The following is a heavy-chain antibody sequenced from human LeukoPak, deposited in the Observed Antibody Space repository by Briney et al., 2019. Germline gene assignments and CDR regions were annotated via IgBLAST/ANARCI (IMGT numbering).Heavy chain of an antibody. Sequence: GGSLRLSCAASGFTFSSYWMSWVRQAPGKGLEWVANIKQDGSEEYYVDSVKGRFTISRDNAKNSLYLQMNSLRAEDTAVYYCARDADYDILTGYYGAQGPFDYWGQGTLVTVSS. D-gene: IGHD3-9*01. J-gene: IGHJ4*02. CDR2: IKQDGSEE. V-gene: IGHV3-7*01. CDR3: ARDADYDILTGYYGAQGPFDY. CDR1: GFTFSSYW.